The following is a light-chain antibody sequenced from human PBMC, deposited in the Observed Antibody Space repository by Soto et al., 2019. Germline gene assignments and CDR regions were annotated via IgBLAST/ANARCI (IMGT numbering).Light chain of an antibody. V-gene: IGKV2-28*01. CDR3: MQAVQTPPT. CDR1: QSLVYSKGYNY. Sequence: DIVMTQSPLSLAVTPGEPASISCRSSQSLVYSKGYNYLDWYLQKAGQSPQLLIYLGSYRASGVPDRFSGSGSGTDFTLKISRVEAEDVGVYYCMQAVQTPPTFGGGTKVDIK. J-gene: IGKJ4*01. CDR2: LGS.